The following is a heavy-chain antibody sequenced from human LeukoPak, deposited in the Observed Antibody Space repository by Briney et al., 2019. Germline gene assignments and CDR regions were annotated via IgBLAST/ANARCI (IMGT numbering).Heavy chain of an antibody. Sequence: ASVKVSCKASGYTFTSYGISWVRQAPGQGLEWMGSISAYNGNTNYAQKLQGRVTMTTDTSTSTAYMELRSLRSDDTAVYYCERLLVGGSYRHYHVDYSGQGTLVTVSS. CDR2: ISAYNGNT. J-gene: IGHJ4*02. V-gene: IGHV1-18*01. D-gene: IGHD1-26*01. CDR3: ERLLVGGSYRHYHVDY. CDR1: GYTFTSYG.